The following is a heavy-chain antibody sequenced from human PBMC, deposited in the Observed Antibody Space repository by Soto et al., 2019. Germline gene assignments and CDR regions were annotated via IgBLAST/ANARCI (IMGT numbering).Heavy chain of an antibody. J-gene: IGHJ6*02. Sequence: SETLSLTCTVSGGSISSSSYYWGWIRQPPGKGLEWIGSIYYSGSTYYNPSLKSRVTISVDTSKNQFSLKLSSVTAADTAVYYCARRKLIAAVGLYYYYGMDVWGQGTTVTVSS. D-gene: IGHD6-13*01. CDR2: IYYSGST. CDR1: GGSISSSSYY. V-gene: IGHV4-39*01. CDR3: ARRKLIAAVGLYYYYGMDV.